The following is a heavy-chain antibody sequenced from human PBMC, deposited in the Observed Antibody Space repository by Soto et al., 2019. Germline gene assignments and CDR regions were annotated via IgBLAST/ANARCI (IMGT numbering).Heavy chain of an antibody. CDR1: GDSVSSNGAA. CDR2: TYYRSKWYN. V-gene: IGHV6-1*01. CDR3: ARSTTTVGCDY. D-gene: IGHD1-1*01. J-gene: IGHJ4*02. Sequence: SQTLSLTCAISGDSVSSNGAAWNCIRQSPSRGLEWLGRTYYRSKWYNDYAVSVKSRIIINPDTSKNQFSLQLDSVSPEDTAIYYCARSTTTVGCDYWGQGTLVTVSS.